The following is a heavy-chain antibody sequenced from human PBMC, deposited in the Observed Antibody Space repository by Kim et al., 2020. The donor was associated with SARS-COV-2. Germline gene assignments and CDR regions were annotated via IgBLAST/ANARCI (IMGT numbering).Heavy chain of an antibody. Sequence: GRCTISRDNAKNSLYLQMNSLRAEDTAVYYCASNRGVGKWLPPYYFYGMDVWGQGTTVTVSS. J-gene: IGHJ6*02. V-gene: IGHV3-11*06. CDR3: ASNRGVGKWLPPYYFYGMDV. D-gene: IGHD6-19*01.